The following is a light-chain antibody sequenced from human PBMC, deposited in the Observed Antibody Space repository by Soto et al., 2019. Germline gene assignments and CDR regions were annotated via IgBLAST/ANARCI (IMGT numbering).Light chain of an antibody. CDR3: QQSYSTPGT. CDR1: QSISSY. J-gene: IGKJ5*01. Sequence: DIQMTQSPSSLSASVGDRVTITFRASQSISSYLNWYQQKPGKAPKLLIYAASSLQSGVPSRFSGSGSGTDFTLTISSLQPEDFATYYCQQSYSTPGTFGQGTRLENK. CDR2: AAS. V-gene: IGKV1-39*01.